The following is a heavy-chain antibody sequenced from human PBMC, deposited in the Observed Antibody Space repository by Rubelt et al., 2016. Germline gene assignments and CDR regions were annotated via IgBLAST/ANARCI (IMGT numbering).Heavy chain of an antibody. CDR1: GFTFRNYW. J-gene: IGHJ4*02. Sequence: EVQLLESGGGLVQPGGSLRLSCTASGFTFRNYWMHWVRQGPGKGPVWVARTNSDGRSTNYADSVKGRLTISRDNSKNTLYLQMNSMRADETAVYYCARPSIIDDNSSGPYFDYWGQGTLVTVSS. CDR2: TNSDGRST. V-gene: IGHV3-74*02. D-gene: IGHD3-22*01. CDR3: ARPSIIDDNSSGPYFDY.